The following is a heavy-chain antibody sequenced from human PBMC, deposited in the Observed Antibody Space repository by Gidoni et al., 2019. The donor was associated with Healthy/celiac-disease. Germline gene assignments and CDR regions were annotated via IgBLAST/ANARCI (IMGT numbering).Heavy chain of an antibody. V-gene: IGHV3-21*01. Sequence: EVQLVESGGGLVKPAGSLRLSFAASGFTFRRYTMNWVRQAPGKGLEWVSSISSSSSYIYYADSVKGRLTISRDNAKNSLDLQMNSLRAEDTAVYYCARDDRMGYYYYGMDVWGQGTTVTVSS. CDR1: GFTFRRYT. CDR2: ISSSSSYI. J-gene: IGHJ6*02. D-gene: IGHD2-8*01. CDR3: ARDDRMGYYYYGMDV.